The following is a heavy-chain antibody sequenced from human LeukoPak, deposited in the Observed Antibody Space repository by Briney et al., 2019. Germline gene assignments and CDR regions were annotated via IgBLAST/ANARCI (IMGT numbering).Heavy chain of an antibody. J-gene: IGHJ5*02. CDR3: ARRPDP. V-gene: IGHV4-34*01. Sequence: SETLSLTCAVYGGSFSGYYWSWIRRPPGKGLEWIGEINHSGSTNYNPSLKSRVTISVDTSKNQFSLKLSSVTAADTAVYYCARRPDPWGQGTLVTVSS. CDR1: GGSFSGYY. CDR2: INHSGST.